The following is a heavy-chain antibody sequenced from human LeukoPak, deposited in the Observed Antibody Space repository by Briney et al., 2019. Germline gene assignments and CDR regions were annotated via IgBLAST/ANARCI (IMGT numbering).Heavy chain of an antibody. V-gene: IGHV1-2*06. CDR1: GYTFTGYY. J-gene: IGHJ3*02. CDR3: ARTYDPGAFDI. D-gene: IGHD3-16*01. Sequence: ASVKVSCKASGYTFTGYYMHWVRQAPGQGLEWMGRINPNSGGTNYAQKFQGRVAMTRDTSISTACMELSRLRSDDTAVYYCARTYDPGAFDIWGQGTMVTVSS. CDR2: INPNSGGT.